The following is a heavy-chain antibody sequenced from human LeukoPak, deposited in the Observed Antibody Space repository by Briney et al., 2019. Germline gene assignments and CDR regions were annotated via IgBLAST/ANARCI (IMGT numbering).Heavy chain of an antibody. CDR1: GGSISSYY. J-gene: IGHJ4*02. V-gene: IGHV4-59*01. Sequence: SETLSLTCTVSGGSISSYYWSWIRQPPGKGLEWIGYINYSGSTSYNPSLKSRVTISVDTSKNQFSLKLSSVTAADTAVYYCATQTGYYNPFDNWGQGTLVTVSS. CDR2: INYSGST. CDR3: ATQTGYYNPFDN. D-gene: IGHD3-9*01.